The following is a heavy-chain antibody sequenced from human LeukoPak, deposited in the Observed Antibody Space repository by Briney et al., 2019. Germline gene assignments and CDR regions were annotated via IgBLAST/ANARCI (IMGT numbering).Heavy chain of an antibody. J-gene: IGHJ4*02. CDR3: ARGRIAAAGTVPYYFDY. V-gene: IGHV1-46*01. D-gene: IGHD6-13*01. CDR2: INPSGGST. CDR1: GYTFTSYY. Sequence: ASVKVSCTASGYTFTSYYMHWVRQAPGQGLEWMGIINPSGGSTSYAQKFQGRVTMTRDTSTSTVYMELSSLRSEDTAVYYCARGRIAAAGTVPYYFDYWGQGTLVTVSS.